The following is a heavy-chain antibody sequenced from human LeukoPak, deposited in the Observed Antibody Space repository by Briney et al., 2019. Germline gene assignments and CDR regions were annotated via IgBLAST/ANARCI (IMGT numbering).Heavy chain of an antibody. CDR2: IYYSGST. CDR1: GGSISSGGYY. CDR3: ARPSSIAALHYFDY. V-gene: IGHV4-31*03. Sequence: SETLSLTCTVSGGSISSGGYYWSWIRQHPGKGLEWIGYIYYSGSTYYNPSLKSRVTISVDTSKNQFSLKLSSVTAADTAVYYCARPSSIAALHYFDYWGQGTLVTVSS. J-gene: IGHJ4*02. D-gene: IGHD6-6*01.